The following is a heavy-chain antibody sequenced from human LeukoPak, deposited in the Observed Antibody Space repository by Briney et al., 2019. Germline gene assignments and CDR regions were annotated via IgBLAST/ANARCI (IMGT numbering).Heavy chain of an antibody. CDR2: ISSSSSYI. J-gene: IGHJ4*02. CDR3: AREMQRELLVLDY. Sequence: GGSLRLSCAASGFTFSSYSMNWVRQAPGQGLEWVSSISSSSSYIYYADSVKGRFTISRDNAKNSLYLQMNSLRAEDTAVYYCAREMQRELLVLDYWGQGTLVTVSS. V-gene: IGHV3-21*01. D-gene: IGHD1-26*01. CDR1: GFTFSSYS.